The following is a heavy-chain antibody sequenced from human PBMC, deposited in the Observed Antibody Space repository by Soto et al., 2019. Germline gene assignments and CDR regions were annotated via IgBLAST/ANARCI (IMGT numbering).Heavy chain of an antibody. CDR1: GFTFSSYG. CDR2: ISYDGSNK. Sequence: GGSLRLSCAASGFTFSSYGMHWVRQAPGKGLEWVAVISYDGSNKYYADSVKGRFTISRDNSKNTLYLQMNSLRAEDTAVYYCANVPYCSSTSCYGSAFDIWGQGTMVTVSS. D-gene: IGHD2-2*01. V-gene: IGHV3-30*18. CDR3: ANVPYCSSTSCYGSAFDI. J-gene: IGHJ3*02.